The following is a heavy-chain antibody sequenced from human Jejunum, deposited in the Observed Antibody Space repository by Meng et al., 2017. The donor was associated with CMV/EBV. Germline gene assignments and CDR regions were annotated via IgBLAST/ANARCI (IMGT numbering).Heavy chain of an antibody. J-gene: IGHJ4*02. Sequence: ASGFTFSSYSMNWVSQAQGKGLEWVSSIYSNSDCIYYADSVKGRFTISRDNANNSLYLQMNRLRAEDTAVYYCARASSGWEYYFDYWGQGTLVTVSS. CDR3: ARASSGWEYYFDY. D-gene: IGHD6-19*01. CDR2: IYSNSDCI. CDR1: GFTFSSYS. V-gene: IGHV3-21*01.